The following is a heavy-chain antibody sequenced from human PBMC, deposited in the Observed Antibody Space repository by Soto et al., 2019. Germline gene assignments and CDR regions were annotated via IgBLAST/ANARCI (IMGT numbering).Heavy chain of an antibody. Sequence: EGQLVDSGGGLVRPGGSLRLSCAGSGFTFSRYSMNWVRQAPGKGLEWVSSISSSSGNVYYAESVKGRFTISRDNAKNSLYLQMNSLRAEDTAVYYCAREWHLERHGHYYGMDVWGQGTTVTVSS. J-gene: IGHJ6*02. CDR3: AREWHLERHGHYYGMDV. V-gene: IGHV3-21*01. D-gene: IGHD1-1*01. CDR2: ISSSSGNV. CDR1: GFTFSRYS.